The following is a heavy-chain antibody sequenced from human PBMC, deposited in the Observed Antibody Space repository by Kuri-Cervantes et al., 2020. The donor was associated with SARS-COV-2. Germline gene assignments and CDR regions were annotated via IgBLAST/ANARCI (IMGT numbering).Heavy chain of an antibody. J-gene: IGHJ4*02. D-gene: IGHD3-10*01. Sequence: ASVKVSCKASGYTFTGYYMHWVRQAPGQGLEWMGWINPNSGGTNYAQKFQGGVTMTRDTSISTAYMELSRLRSDDTAVYYCAREWITMVRGPFDYWGQGTLVTVSS. CDR2: INPNSGGT. V-gene: IGHV1-2*02. CDR1: GYTFTGYY. CDR3: AREWITMVRGPFDY.